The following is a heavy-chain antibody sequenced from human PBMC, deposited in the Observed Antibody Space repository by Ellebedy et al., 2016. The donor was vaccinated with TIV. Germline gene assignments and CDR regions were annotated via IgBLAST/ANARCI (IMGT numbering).Heavy chain of an antibody. D-gene: IGHD6-19*01. Sequence: PGGSLRLSCEGFGYTFRTSWIVRVRQMPGKGLEFLGMIYPGDSYTRYSPSFQGQVTILVDKSLSTAYLQWSSLKASDTAIYYCARVDRGSGWYWDKWGQGTLVTVSS. J-gene: IGHJ4*02. CDR2: IYPGDSYT. CDR3: ARVDRGSGWYWDK. V-gene: IGHV5-51*01. CDR1: GYTFRTSW.